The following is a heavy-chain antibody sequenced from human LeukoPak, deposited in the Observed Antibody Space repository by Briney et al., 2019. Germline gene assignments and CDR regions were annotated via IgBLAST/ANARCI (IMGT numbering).Heavy chain of an antibody. CDR1: GYSISSGYY. V-gene: IGHV4-38-2*01. Sequence: PSETLSLTCAVSGYSISSGYYWGWIRQPPGKGLEWIGSIYHSGSSYYNPSLKSRVTISVDTSKNQFSLKLSSVTAADTAVYYCVRHVVGACTTCSNARPFDYWGQGTLVTVSS. J-gene: IGHJ4*02. CDR2: IYHSGSS. D-gene: IGHD6-6*01. CDR3: VRHVVGACTTCSNARPFDY.